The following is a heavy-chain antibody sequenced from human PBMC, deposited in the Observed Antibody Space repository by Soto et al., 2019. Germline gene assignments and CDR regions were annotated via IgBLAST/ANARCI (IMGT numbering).Heavy chain of an antibody. V-gene: IGHV4-61*03. D-gene: IGHD7-27*01. CDR2: ISYTGRP. J-gene: IGHJ6*02. CDR3: AREWGLLPYYVMNV. CDR1: GHSVSSWSYY. Sequence: SETLSRGSIFSGHSVSSWSYYWFWFPKPPGQGLEWIGHISYTGRPKYNPSLPSRVTTAVDPSKNDFSLNPSSVTAADTAVYFCAREWGLLPYYVMNVWGHGTAVT.